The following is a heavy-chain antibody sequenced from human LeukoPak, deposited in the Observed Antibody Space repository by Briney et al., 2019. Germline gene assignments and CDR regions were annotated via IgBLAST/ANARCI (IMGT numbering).Heavy chain of an antibody. V-gene: IGHV4-59*01. Sequence: SETLSLTCTVSGGSISSYYWSWIRQLPGKGLEWIGYIYYSGSTNYNPSLKSRVTISVDTSKNQFSLKLSSVTAADTAVYYCARVDGVLLWFGELSKSHWFDPWGQGTLVTVSS. CDR3: ARVDGVLLWFGELSKSHWFDP. CDR2: IYYSGST. J-gene: IGHJ5*02. D-gene: IGHD3-10*01. CDR1: GGSISSYY.